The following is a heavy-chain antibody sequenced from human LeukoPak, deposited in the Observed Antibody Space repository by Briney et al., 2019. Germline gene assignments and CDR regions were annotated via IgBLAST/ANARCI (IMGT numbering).Heavy chain of an antibody. V-gene: IGHV3-15*01. CDR3: TTEFRIAVAWREYYFDY. CDR2: IKSKTDGGTT. D-gene: IGHD6-19*01. Sequence: GGSLRLSCAASGFTFRNAWMSWVRQAPGKGLAWVGRIKSKTDGGTTDYAAPVKGRFTISRDDSKNTLYLQMNSLKTEDTAVYYCTTEFRIAVAWREYYFDYWGQGTLVTVSS. CDR1: GFTFRNAW. J-gene: IGHJ4*02.